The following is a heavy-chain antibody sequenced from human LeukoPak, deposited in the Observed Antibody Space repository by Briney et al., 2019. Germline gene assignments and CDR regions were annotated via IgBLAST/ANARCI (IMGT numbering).Heavy chain of an antibody. CDR2: IYYSGST. J-gene: IGHJ4*02. CDR1: GGSISSSSYY. Sequence: SETLSLTCTVSGGSISSSSYYWGWIRQPPGKGLEWIGSIYYSGSTYYNPSPKSRVTISVDTSKNQFSLKLSSVTAADTAVYYCARLYYDSSGYSYYFDYWGQGTLVTVSS. CDR3: ARLYYDSSGYSYYFDY. D-gene: IGHD3-22*01. V-gene: IGHV4-39*07.